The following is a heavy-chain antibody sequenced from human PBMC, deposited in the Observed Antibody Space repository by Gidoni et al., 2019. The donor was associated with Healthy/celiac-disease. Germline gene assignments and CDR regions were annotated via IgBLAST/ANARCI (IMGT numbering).Heavy chain of an antibody. CDR1: GYTFTSYD. D-gene: IGHD2-2*01. CDR3: ARGSSGLGYCSSTSCYYYYMDV. V-gene: IGHV1-8*01. CDR2: MNPNSGNT. Sequence: QVQLVQSGAEVKKPGASVKVSCKASGYTFTSYDINWVRQATGQGLEWMGWMNPNSGNTGYAQKFQGRVTMTRNTSISTAYMELSSLRSEDTAVYYCARGSSGLGYCSSTSCYYYYMDVWGKGTTVTVSS. J-gene: IGHJ6*03.